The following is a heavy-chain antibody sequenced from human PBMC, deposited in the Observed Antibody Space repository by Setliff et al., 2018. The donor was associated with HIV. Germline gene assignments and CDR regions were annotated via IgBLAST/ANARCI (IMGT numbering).Heavy chain of an antibody. Sequence: ASVKVSCKTSGYTFNIYGMHWVRQAPGQGLEWMGWISTYNGNTHYAQKLQGRVTMTTDISTSTAYMELRSLRSDDTAVYYCARDKTGDLWYFDSWGQGTLVTVSS. D-gene: IGHD7-27*01. CDR3: ARDKTGDLWYFDS. CDR2: ISTYNGNT. J-gene: IGHJ4*02. V-gene: IGHV1-18*01. CDR1: GYTFNIYG.